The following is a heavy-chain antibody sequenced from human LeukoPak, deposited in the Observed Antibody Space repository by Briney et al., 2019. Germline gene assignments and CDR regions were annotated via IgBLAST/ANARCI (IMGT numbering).Heavy chain of an antibody. D-gene: IGHD6-6*01. Sequence: GGSLRVSCAASGFTVSSNYMSWVRQAPGKGLEWVSVIYSGGSTYYADSVKGRFTISRDNSKNTLYLQMNSLRAEDTAVYYCGRGEGIAALDYWGQGTLVTVSS. V-gene: IGHV3-53*01. J-gene: IGHJ4*02. CDR3: GRGEGIAALDY. CDR2: IYSGGST. CDR1: GFTVSSNY.